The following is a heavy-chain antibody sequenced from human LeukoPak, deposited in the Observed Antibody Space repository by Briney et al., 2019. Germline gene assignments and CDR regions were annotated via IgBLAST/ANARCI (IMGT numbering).Heavy chain of an antibody. V-gene: IGHV3-23*01. CDR2: ISGSGGST. J-gene: IGHJ4*02. CDR1: GFTFSSYA. Sequence: GGSLRLSCAASGFTFSSYAMSWVRQAPGKGLEWVSAISGSGGSTYYADSVKGRFTISRDNSKNTLYLQMNSLRAEDTAVYYCAKDKPYYDILTGYYIDYWGQGTLVTVSS. CDR3: AKDKPYYDILTGYYIDY. D-gene: IGHD3-9*01.